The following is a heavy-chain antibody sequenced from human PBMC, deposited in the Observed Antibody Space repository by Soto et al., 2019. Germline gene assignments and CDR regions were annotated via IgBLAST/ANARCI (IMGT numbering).Heavy chain of an antibody. CDR2: ISKSGSNL. CDR1: GFTFSDYW. CDR3: ARDLLVVVPAAPNGFEVY. D-gene: IGHD2-2*01. V-gene: IGHV3-11*04. J-gene: IGHJ4*02. Sequence: GGSLRLSCAASGFTFSDYWMSWIRQTPGKGLEWVSYISKSGSNLYYADSVKGRFTISRDSAKNSLYLQMNSLRAEDTAVYYCARDLLVVVPAAPNGFEVYWGQGTLVTVSS.